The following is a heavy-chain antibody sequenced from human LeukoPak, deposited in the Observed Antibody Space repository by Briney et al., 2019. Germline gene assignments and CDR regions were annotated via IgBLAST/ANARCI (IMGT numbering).Heavy chain of an antibody. CDR1: GYTFSGNF. CDR2: INVNSGGT. Sequence: GASVKVSCKASGYTFSGNFMHWVRQAPGQGLEWMGWINVNSGGTNYAQKFYARVTMTRDTSISTAYMELSRLRSDDTAVFYCARSPHILTGENFDFWGQGTLVTVSS. D-gene: IGHD3-9*01. CDR3: ARSPHILTGENFDF. J-gene: IGHJ4*02. V-gene: IGHV1-2*02.